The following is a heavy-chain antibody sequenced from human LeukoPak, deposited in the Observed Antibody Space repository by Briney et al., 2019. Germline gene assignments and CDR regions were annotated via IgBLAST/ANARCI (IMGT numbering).Heavy chain of an antibody. CDR2: ISDDGNNE. V-gene: IGHV3-30-3*01. J-gene: IGHJ4*02. CDR3: AKGDRSFVVDY. D-gene: IGHD3-22*01. Sequence: GGSLRLSCAASGFIFSDYAVHWVRQAPGKGLEWVAIISDDGNNEYYADSVKGRFTISRDNSKDTLYLQMNSLRTEDTAVYYCAKGDRSFVVDYWGQGNLVSVSS. CDR1: GFIFSDYA.